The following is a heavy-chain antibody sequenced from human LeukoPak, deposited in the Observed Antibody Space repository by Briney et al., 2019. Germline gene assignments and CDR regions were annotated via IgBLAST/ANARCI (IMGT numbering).Heavy chain of an antibody. J-gene: IGHJ4*02. CDR1: GGSISSGSYY. CDR3: ARVRGGGSYSGYFDY. Sequence: PSQTLSLTCTVSGGSISSGSYYWSWIRQPAGKGLEWIGRIYTSGSTNYNPSLKSRVTISVDTSKNQFSLKLSSVTAADTAVYYCARVRGGGSYSGYFDYWGQGTLVTVSS. V-gene: IGHV4-61*02. CDR2: IYTSGST. D-gene: IGHD1-26*01.